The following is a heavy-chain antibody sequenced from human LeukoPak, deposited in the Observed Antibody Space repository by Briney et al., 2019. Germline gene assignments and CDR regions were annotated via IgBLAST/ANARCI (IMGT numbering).Heavy chain of an antibody. J-gene: IGHJ6*03. CDR3: ASEIPGNYYYYMDV. CDR1: GFTFSLFG. V-gene: IGHV3-30*02. CDR2: IRYDGSDK. Sequence: GGSLRLSCAASGFTFSLFGMHWVRQAPGKGLEWVTFIRYDGSDKYYADSVKGRFTISSDNSKNKLYLQMNSLRTEDTAVYYCASEIPGNYYYYMDVWGKGTTVTVSS. D-gene: IGHD1-26*01.